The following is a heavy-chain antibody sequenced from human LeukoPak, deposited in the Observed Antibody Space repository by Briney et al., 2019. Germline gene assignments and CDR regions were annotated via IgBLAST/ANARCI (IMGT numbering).Heavy chain of an antibody. Sequence: GGSLRLSCAASGFTFSSYSMNWVRQAPGKGLEWVSSISSSSSYIYYADLVKGRFTISRDNAKNSLYLQMNSLRAEDTAVYYCARGYCSSTSCPEAFDIWGQGTMVTVSS. J-gene: IGHJ3*02. CDR2: ISSSSSYI. CDR1: GFTFSSYS. CDR3: ARGYCSSTSCPEAFDI. V-gene: IGHV3-21*01. D-gene: IGHD2-2*01.